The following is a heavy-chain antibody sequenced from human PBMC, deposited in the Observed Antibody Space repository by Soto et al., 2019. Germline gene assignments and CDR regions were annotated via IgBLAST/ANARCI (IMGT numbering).Heavy chain of an antibody. CDR3: AKRGGIVGGSEHPFFEY. CDR1: GFIFSNYG. Sequence: QVQLVESGGGVVQPGKSLRLSCAASGFIFSNYGMHWVRQAPGKGLEWVALISFDGKNRNYADSVKGRFTIYRDNPKNPLYLEMNSLRPDDTSFYYCAKRGGIVGGSEHPFFEYWGQGTVVTVSS. V-gene: IGHV3-30*18. CDR2: ISFDGKNR. D-gene: IGHD2-15*01. J-gene: IGHJ4*02.